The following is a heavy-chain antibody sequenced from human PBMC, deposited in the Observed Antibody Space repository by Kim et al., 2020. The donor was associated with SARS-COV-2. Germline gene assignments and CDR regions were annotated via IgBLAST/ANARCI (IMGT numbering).Heavy chain of an antibody. Sequence: GGSLRLSCAASGFTFSSYAMSWVRQAPGKGLEWVSAISGSSAISGSGGSRYYADSVKGRFTISRDNSKNTLYLQMNSLRAEDTAVYYCAKDQGITIFGVVMVYGMDLWGQRPAGPVSS. V-gene: IGHV3-23*01. CDR1: GFTFSSYA. CDR3: AKDQGITIFGVVMVYGMDL. CDR2: ISGSGGSR. D-gene: IGHD3-3*01. J-gene: IGHJ6*02.